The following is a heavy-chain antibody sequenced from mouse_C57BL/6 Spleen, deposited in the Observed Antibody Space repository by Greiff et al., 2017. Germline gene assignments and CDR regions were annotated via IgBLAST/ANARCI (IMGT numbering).Heavy chain of an antibody. CDR2: IWWDADK. V-gene: IGHV8-8*01. CDR3: ARVVGNCVGYTMDY. D-gene: IGHD2-1*01. J-gene: IGHJ4*01. Sequence: QVTLKVSGPGILQPSQTLSLTCSFSGFSLSTFGMGVGWIRQPPGKGLEWLAHIWWDADKYYNPALKSRLPISKATSKNQVFLKFGNVDTADTATYYCARVVGNCVGYTMDYWGQGTSVTVSS. CDR1: GFSLSTFGMG.